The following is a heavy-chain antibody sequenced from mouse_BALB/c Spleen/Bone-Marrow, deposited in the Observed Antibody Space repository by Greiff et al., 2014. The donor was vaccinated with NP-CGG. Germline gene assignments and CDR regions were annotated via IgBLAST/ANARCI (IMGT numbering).Heavy chain of an antibody. CDR2: IYPGNVNT. V-gene: IGHV1S56*01. CDR1: GYTFTSYY. J-gene: IGHJ4*01. CDR3: ARGDYYRSPMDY. Sequence: VQVVESGPELMKPGSSVRISCKASGYTFTSYYIHWVKQRPGQGLEWIGWIYPGNVNTNYNEKFEDKATLTADKSSSTAYMHLSSLTSEDSAVYFCARGDYYRSPMDYWGQGTSVTVSS. D-gene: IGHD2-14*01.